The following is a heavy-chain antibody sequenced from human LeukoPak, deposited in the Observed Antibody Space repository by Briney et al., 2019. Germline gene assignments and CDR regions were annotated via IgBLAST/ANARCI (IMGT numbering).Heavy chain of an antibody. V-gene: IGHV1-24*01. CDR1: GYTLTELS. J-gene: IGHJ6*02. CDR3: ATPSSLTGDYYGMDV. D-gene: IGHD1-14*01. CDR2: FDPEDGET. Sequence: ASVKVSCKVSGYTLTELSMHWVRQAPGKGLEWMGGFDPEDGETIYAQKFQGGVTMTEDTSTDTAYMELSSLRSEDTAVYYCATPSSLTGDYYGMDVWGQGTTVTVSS.